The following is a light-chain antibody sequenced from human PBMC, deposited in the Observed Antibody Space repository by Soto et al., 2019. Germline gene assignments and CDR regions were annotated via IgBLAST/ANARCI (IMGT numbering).Light chain of an antibody. CDR3: QVWDSSDVV. CDR1: NIGSKN. CDR2: RDN. J-gene: IGLJ2*01. V-gene: IGLV3-9*01. Sequence: SYELTQPLSVSVALGQTARITCGGNNIGSKNVYWYQQKPGQAPVLVIYRDNNRPSGIPERLSGSNSGNTATLTISRAQAGDVADYYCQVWDSSDVVFGGGTKLTVL.